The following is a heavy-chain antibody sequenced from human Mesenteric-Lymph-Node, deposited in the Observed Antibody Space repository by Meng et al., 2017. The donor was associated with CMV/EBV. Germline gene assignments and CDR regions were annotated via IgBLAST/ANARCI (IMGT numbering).Heavy chain of an antibody. CDR3: ASIDSGSFDNSYYLDS. D-gene: IGHD3-10*01. CDR1: GSFRNFG. J-gene: IGHJ4*02. V-gene: IGHV1-69*01. Sequence: GSFRNFGVSWVRQAPGQGLEWMGGIIPILGGTNYAQKFQGRVTIVADDSTDTAKMELSSLRSEDTAVYYCASIDSGSFDNSYYLDSWGQGTLVTVSS. CDR2: IIPILGGT.